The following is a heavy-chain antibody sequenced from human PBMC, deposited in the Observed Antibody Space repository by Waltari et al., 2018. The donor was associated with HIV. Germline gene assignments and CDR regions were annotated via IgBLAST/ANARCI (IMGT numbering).Heavy chain of an antibody. Sequence: QVQLQASGPGLVKPSEPLSLTCIVSGGSISSSSWSWIRQPPGKGLEWIAYIYYSGSINYNPSFNSRVTVSVDTSKNQFSLKLTSVTAADSAVYYCARGPWTPRDNSFSFDSWGQGTLVTVSS. CDR3: ARGPWTPRDNSFSFDS. V-gene: IGHV4-59*01. D-gene: IGHD1-20*01. J-gene: IGHJ4*02. CDR1: GGSISSSS. CDR2: IYYSGSI.